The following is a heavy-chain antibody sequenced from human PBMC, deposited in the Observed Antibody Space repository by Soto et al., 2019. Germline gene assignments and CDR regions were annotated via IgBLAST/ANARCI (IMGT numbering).Heavy chain of an antibody. J-gene: IGHJ6*03. D-gene: IGHD4-17*01. Sequence: GGSLRLSCAASGFTFSDYYMSWIRQAPGKGLEWVSYISSSGSTIYYADSVKGRFTISRDNAKNSLYLQMNSLRAEDTAVYYCARDRAVTTHYYYYYMDVWGKGTTVTVSS. CDR3: ARDRAVTTHYYYYYMDV. CDR2: ISSSGSTI. V-gene: IGHV3-11*01. CDR1: GFTFSDYY.